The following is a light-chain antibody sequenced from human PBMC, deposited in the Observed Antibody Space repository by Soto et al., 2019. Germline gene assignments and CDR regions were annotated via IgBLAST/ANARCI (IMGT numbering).Light chain of an antibody. CDR1: SSDVGSYNL. CDR2: EGS. CDR3: CSYAGSSTWV. Sequence: QSVVTQPASVSGSPGQSITISCTGTSSDVGSYNLVSWYQQHPGKAPKVMIYEGSKRPSGVSNRFSGSKSGNTASLTISGLQAEDEADYYCCSYAGSSTWVFGGGTKVTVL. J-gene: IGLJ3*02. V-gene: IGLV2-23*01.